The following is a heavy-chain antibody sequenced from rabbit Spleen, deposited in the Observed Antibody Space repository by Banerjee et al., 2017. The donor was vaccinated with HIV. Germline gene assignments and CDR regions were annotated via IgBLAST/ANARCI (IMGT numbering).Heavy chain of an antibody. J-gene: IGHJ4*01. V-gene: IGHV1S45*01. Sequence: QEQLVESGGGLVQPEGSRTPTCTAPGFSFSTSYYSAWFRKAPGKGLEWIACIDAGSSGSSYYASWAKGRFTISKTSSTTVTLQMTSLTAADTATYFCARDTVYAAYAGFGHATLHYFDLWGPGTLVTVS. D-gene: IGHD6-1*01. CDR1: GFSFSTSYY. CDR2: IDAGSSGSS. CDR3: ARDTVYAAYAGFGHATLHYFDL.